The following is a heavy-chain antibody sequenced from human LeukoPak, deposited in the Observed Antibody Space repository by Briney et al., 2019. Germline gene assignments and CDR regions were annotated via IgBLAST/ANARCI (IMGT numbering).Heavy chain of an antibody. D-gene: IGHD1-14*01. CDR3: AKDLKDLAGYYFDS. CDR2: ISTGSSTT. V-gene: IGHV3-48*01. CDR1: EFAFSTYN. Sequence: GGSLRLSCAASEFAFSTYNMNWVRQAPGKGLEWVSYISTGSSTTYYADSVKGRFTISRDNSKNTLYLQMNSLRAEDTAIYYCAKDLKDLAGYYFDSWGQGTLVTVSS. J-gene: IGHJ4*02.